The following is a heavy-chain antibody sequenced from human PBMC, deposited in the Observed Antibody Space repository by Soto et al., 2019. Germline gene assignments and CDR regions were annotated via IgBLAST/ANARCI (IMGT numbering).Heavy chain of an antibody. V-gene: IGHV1-3*01. CDR1: GDTFTKYT. CDR3: ARVNNYYDSSGYYAFYY. Sequence: ASVKVSCKASGDTFTKYTMHWVRQVPGQRLEWMGWIHAGNGDTEYSQKFQGRVTITRDTFASITYMDLSSLGSEDTAVYYCARVNNYYDSSGYYAFYYWGQGNLVTVS. CDR2: IHAGNGDT. J-gene: IGHJ4*02. D-gene: IGHD3-22*01.